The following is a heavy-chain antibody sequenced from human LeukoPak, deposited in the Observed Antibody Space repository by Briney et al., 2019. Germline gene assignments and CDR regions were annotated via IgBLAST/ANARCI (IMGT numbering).Heavy chain of an antibody. D-gene: IGHD3-22*01. V-gene: IGHV3-21*01. J-gene: IGHJ3*02. CDR1: GFTFSSYS. CDR2: ISSSSSYI. Sequence: GGSLILSCAASGFTFSSYSMNWVRQAPGKGLEWVSSISSSSSYIYYADSVKGRFTISRDNAKNSLYLQMNSLRAEDTAVYYCARASYYYDSSGYYYLDAFDIWGQGTMVTVSS. CDR3: ARASYYYDSSGYYYLDAFDI.